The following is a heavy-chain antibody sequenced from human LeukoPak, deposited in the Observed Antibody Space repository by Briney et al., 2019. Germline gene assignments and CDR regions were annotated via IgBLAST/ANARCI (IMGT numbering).Heavy chain of an antibody. J-gene: IGHJ3*02. Sequence: GASVKVSCKASGYTFTGYYMHWVRQAPGQGLQWMGWINPNSGGTNYAQRFQGRVTMTRDTSISTAYMELSRLRSDDTAVYYCARAPYGVVTHDAFDIWGQGTMVTVSS. CDR1: GYTFTGYY. D-gene: IGHD4-23*01. V-gene: IGHV1-2*02. CDR3: ARAPYGVVTHDAFDI. CDR2: INPNSGGT.